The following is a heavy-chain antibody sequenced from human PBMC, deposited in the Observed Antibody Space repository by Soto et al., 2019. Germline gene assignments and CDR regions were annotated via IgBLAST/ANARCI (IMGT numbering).Heavy chain of an antibody. CDR2: IIPIVGIT. Sequence: GASVKVSCKASGYTFTSYYMHWVRQSPVQGLEWMGRIIPIVGITNYAQKFQGRVTITADKSTSTAYMELSSLRSEDTAVYYCATGLVYNWNYDYYYYYMDVWGKGTTVTVSS. V-gene: IGHV1-46*01. D-gene: IGHD1-7*01. CDR1: GYTFTSYY. CDR3: ATGLVYNWNYDYYYYYMDV. J-gene: IGHJ6*03.